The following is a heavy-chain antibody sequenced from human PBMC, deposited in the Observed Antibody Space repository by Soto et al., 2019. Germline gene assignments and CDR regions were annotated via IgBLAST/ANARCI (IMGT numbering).Heavy chain of an antibody. Sequence: KASETLSLTCTVSGGSISSYYWSWIRQPAGKGLEWIGRIYTSGSTNYNPSLKSRVTMSVDTSKNQFSLKLSSVTAADTAVYYCAREDYYDSSGYSLDYWGQGTLVTVSS. D-gene: IGHD3-22*01. CDR3: AREDYYDSSGYSLDY. CDR1: GGSISSYY. V-gene: IGHV4-4*07. J-gene: IGHJ4*02. CDR2: IYTSGST.